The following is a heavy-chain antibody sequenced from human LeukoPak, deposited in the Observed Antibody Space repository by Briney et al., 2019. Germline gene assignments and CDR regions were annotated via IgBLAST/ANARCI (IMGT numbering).Heavy chain of an antibody. Sequence: PSQTLSLTCAVSGGSLNSGDYSWSWIRQPPGKGLEWIGYIYHSGSTYYNPSLKSRVTISVDRSKTQFSLKLSSVTAADTAVYYCARYVDTSMAGNFDYWGQGTLVTVSS. CDR3: ARYVDTSMAGNFDY. D-gene: IGHD5-18*01. V-gene: IGHV4-30-2*01. J-gene: IGHJ4*02. CDR1: GGSLNSGDYS. CDR2: IYHSGST.